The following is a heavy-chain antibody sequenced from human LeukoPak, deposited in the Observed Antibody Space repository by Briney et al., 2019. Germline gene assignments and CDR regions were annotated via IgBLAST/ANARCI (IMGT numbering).Heavy chain of an antibody. CDR3: TQWADVAPMDV. CDR2: VRSKANSYGT. CDR1: GFNFSGSA. Sequence: GGSLRLSCAASGFNFSGSAVHWVRQASGKGLEWVGRVRSKANSYGTAYSESVKGRFSISRDDSKNTSYLQMNSLKSEDTAVYFCTQWADVAPMDVWGQGTTVSVSS. J-gene: IGHJ6*02. D-gene: IGHD2-8*01. V-gene: IGHV3-73*01.